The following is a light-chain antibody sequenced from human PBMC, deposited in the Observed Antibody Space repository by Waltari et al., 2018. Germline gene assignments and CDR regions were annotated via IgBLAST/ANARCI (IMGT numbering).Light chain of an antibody. J-gene: IGLJ3*02. V-gene: IGLV1-51*01. CDR1: ISNIGENY. CDR3: GTWDSSLSAAV. CDR2: DDK. Sequence: QSVLTQPPSVSAAPGQQVTISCSGSISNIGENYVSWYQQLPGTAPKLLIHDDKVRPSGIPDRFSASKSGSSATLGITGLQTGDEADYYCGTWDSSLSAAVFGGGTKVTVL.